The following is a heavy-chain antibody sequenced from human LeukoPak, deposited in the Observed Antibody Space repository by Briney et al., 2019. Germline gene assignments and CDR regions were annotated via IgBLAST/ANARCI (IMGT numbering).Heavy chain of an antibody. Sequence: GGSLRLSCAGSEFTFSSYSMHWVRQAPGKGLEWVSSIDGSSSDIYYADSVKGRFTISRDNSKNSLYLQMKGLRAEDTALYYCARRGYYDYSGFDYWGQGTLVTVSS. D-gene: IGHD3-22*01. CDR1: EFTFSSYS. J-gene: IGHJ4*02. CDR3: ARRGYYDYSGFDY. CDR2: IDGSSSDI. V-gene: IGHV3-21*01.